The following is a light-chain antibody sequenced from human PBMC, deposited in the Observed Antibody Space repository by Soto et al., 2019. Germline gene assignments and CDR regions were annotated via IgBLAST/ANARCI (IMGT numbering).Light chain of an antibody. J-gene: IGLJ2*01. V-gene: IGLV1-51*01. CDR2: DNH. CDR3: GTWDISLDTVV. Sequence: QSALTQPPSVSAAPGQTVTISCSGSSSNVGGNYVSWYQVLPQKAPKLLIYDNHKRHSGIPDRFSGSKSGTSATLGITDLQTGDEAEYYCGTWDISLDTVVFGGGTKVTVL. CDR1: SSNVGGNY.